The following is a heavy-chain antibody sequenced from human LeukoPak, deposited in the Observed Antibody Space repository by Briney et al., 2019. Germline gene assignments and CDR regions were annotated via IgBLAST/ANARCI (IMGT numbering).Heavy chain of an antibody. CDR2: INPNSGGT. CDR1: GYTFTGYY. J-gene: IGHJ5*02. V-gene: IGHV1-2*02. Sequence: ASVKVSCKASGYTFTGYYMHWVRQAPGQGLECMGWINPNSGGTNYAQKSQGRVTMTRDPSISTAYMELSRLRSDDTPVYYCAREGRVPAAKKNWFDPWGQGTLVTVSS. D-gene: IGHD2-2*01. CDR3: AREGRVPAAKKNWFDP.